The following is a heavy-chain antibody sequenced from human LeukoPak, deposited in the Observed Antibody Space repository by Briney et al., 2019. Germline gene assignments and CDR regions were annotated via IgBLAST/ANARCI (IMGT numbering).Heavy chain of an antibody. V-gene: IGHV1-69*01. CDR2: IIPIFGTA. CDR3: ARVGGDSYGNYYCYYGMDV. Sequence: GSSVKVSCTASGGTFSSYAISWVRQAPGQGLEWMGGIIPIFGTANYAQKFQGRVTITADESTSTAYMELSSLRSEDTAVYYCARVGGDSYGNYYCYYGMDVWGQGTTVTVSS. D-gene: IGHD5-18*01. J-gene: IGHJ6*02. CDR1: GGTFSSYA.